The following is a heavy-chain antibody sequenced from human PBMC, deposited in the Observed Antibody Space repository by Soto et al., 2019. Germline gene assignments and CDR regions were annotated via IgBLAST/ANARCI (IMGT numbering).Heavy chain of an antibody. V-gene: IGHV3-30-3*01. CDR2: ISYDGSNK. CDR3: ARCDWNYYFDY. CDR1: GFTFSSYA. D-gene: IGHD1-7*01. Sequence: QVQLVESGGGVVQPGRSLRLSCAASGFTFSSYAMHWVRQAPGKGLEWVAVISYDGSNKYYADSVKGRFTISRDNSKNTLYLQMNSLRAEDTAVYYCARCDWNYYFDYCGQGTLVTVSS. J-gene: IGHJ4*02.